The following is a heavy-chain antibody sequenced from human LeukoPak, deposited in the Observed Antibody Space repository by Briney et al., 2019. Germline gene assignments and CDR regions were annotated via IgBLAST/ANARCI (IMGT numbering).Heavy chain of an antibody. CDR3: ARMNYDILTGYYLRAFDV. Sequence: GGSLRLSCAASGSTFSSYEINWVRQAPGKGLEWVSHISSSGSIIYYADSVKGRFTISRDNAKNSLYLQMNSLRAEDTAVYYCARMNYDILTGYYLRAFDVWGQGTMVTVSS. CDR2: ISSSGSII. CDR1: GSTFSSYE. V-gene: IGHV3-48*03. J-gene: IGHJ3*01. D-gene: IGHD3-9*01.